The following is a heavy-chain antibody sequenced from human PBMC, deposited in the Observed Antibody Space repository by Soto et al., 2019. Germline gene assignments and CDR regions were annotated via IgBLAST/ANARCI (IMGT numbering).Heavy chain of an antibody. Sequence: PGGSLRLSCAASGFTFSGSAMHWVRQASGKGLEWVGRIRSKANSYATAYAASVKGRFTISRDDSKNTAYLQMNSLKTEDTAVYYCTRRAAVAAVVPYGMDVWGQGTTVTVSS. CDR1: GFTFSGSA. V-gene: IGHV3-73*01. J-gene: IGHJ6*02. CDR2: IRSKANSYAT. D-gene: IGHD6-13*01. CDR3: TRRAAVAAVVPYGMDV.